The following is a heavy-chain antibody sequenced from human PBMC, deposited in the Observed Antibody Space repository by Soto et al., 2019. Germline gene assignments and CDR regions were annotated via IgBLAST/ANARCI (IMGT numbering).Heavy chain of an antibody. CDR3: ARYCSSTSCYTGFDYYYGMDV. D-gene: IGHD2-2*02. V-gene: IGHV3-21*01. Sequence: EVQLVESGGGLVKPGGSLRLSCAASGFTFSSYSMNWVRQAPGKGLEWVSSISSSSSYIYYADSVKGRFTISRDNAKNSLYLQMNSLRAEDTAVYYCARYCSSTSCYTGFDYYYGMDVWGQGTTVTVSS. CDR1: GFTFSSYS. CDR2: ISSSSSYI. J-gene: IGHJ6*02.